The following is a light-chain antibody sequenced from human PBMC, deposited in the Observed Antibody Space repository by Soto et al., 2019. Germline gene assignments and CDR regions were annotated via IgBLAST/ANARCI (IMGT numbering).Light chain of an antibody. Sequence: EIVLTQSPGTLSLSPGERATLSCRASQSVSSSYLAWYQQKPGQAPRLLIYGASTRPTGIPDRFSGSGSGTDFTLTISRLEPEDFAAYYCHQHNSSPLTFGEGTKVEIK. CDR1: QSVSSSY. CDR3: HQHNSSPLT. CDR2: GAS. V-gene: IGKV3-20*01. J-gene: IGKJ4*01.